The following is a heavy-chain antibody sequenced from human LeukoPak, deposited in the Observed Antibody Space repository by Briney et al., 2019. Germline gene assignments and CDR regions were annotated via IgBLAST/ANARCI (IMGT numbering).Heavy chain of an antibody. J-gene: IGHJ4*02. CDR2: ISSTGTNI. CDR3: ARDPPYSGHYFDY. D-gene: IGHD1-26*01. CDR1: GFTFNYE. V-gene: IGHV3-48*03. Sequence: GGSLRLSCAASGFTFNYEMKSVRQAPREGLQWLSYISSTGTNIDYADSVKGRFTISRDNAKNSLYLQMSSRGAEDTALYYCARDPPYSGHYFDYWGQGTLVTVA.